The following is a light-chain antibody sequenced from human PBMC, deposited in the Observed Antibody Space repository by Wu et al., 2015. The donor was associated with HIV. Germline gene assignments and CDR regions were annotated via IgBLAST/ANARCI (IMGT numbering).Light chain of an antibody. CDR2: GAT. Sequence: SLSASIGDXVTITCRRVRALVIFSLVSAEPGKVPKVLIYGATTLQSGVPSRFSGSGSGTEFTLTISSLQPENVATYYCQKYNNAFRTFGQGTRVEIK. CDR3: QKYNNAFRT. J-gene: IGKJ1*01. CDR1: RALVI. V-gene: IGKV1-27*01.